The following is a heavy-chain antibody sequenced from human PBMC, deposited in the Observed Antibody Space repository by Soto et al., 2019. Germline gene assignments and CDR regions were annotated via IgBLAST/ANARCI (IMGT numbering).Heavy chain of an antibody. CDR2: IFYSGGT. V-gene: IGHV4-39*07. J-gene: IGHJ5*02. CDR3: ARSRGSSSAWFEP. Sequence: TSETLCLPCTVSGGSSGTTAYYWGWIRQPPGRGLEWIGNIFYSGGTYYNPSLKSRVTISVDTSKNQFSLKLSSVTAADTAVYYCARSRGSSSAWFEPWGQGTLVTVSS. D-gene: IGHD6-6*01. CDR1: GGSSGTTAYY.